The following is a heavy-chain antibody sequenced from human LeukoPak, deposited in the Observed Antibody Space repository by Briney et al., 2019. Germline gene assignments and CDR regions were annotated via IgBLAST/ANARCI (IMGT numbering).Heavy chain of an antibody. CDR3: ASSRSYYFDY. V-gene: IGHV4-34*01. D-gene: IGHD6-6*01. CDR2: INHSGST. CDR1: GGSFSGYY. J-gene: IGHJ4*02. Sequence: SETLSLTCAVYGGSFSGYYWSWIRQPPGKGLEWIGEINHSGSTNYNPSLKSRVTISVDTSKNQFSLKLSSVTAADTAAYYCASSRSYYFDYWGQGTLVTVSS.